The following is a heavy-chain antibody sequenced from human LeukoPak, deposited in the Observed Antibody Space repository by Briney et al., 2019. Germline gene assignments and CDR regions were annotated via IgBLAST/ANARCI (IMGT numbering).Heavy chain of an antibody. CDR1: GYTFTSYD. V-gene: IGHV1-2*02. D-gene: IGHD5-18*01. CDR2: INPNTGGS. Sequence: ASVKVSCKASGYTFTSYDINWVRQAPGQGLEWMGWINPNTGGSNYAQKFQGRVTMTRDTSITTAYMELSSLRSDDTAVYYCARTDTAMVTVGYWGQGTLVTVSS. J-gene: IGHJ4*02. CDR3: ARTDTAMVTVGY.